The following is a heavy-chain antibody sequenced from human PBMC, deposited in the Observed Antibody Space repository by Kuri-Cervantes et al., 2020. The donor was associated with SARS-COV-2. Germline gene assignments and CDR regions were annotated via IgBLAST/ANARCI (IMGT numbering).Heavy chain of an antibody. Sequence: ASVKVSCKASGYTFTSYGISWVRQAPGQGLEWMGWISAYNGNTNYAQKRQGRVTMTTDTSTSTAYMELRSLRSDDTAVYYCARDVAPTILWFGEFPPSGDYWGQGTLVTVSS. V-gene: IGHV1-18*01. CDR3: ARDVAPTILWFGEFPPSGDY. D-gene: IGHD3-10*01. CDR2: ISAYNGNT. CDR1: GYTFTSYG. J-gene: IGHJ4*02.